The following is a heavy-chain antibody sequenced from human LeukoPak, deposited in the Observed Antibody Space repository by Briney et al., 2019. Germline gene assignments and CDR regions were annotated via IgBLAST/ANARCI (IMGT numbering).Heavy chain of an antibody. V-gene: IGHV3-33*06. CDR2: IWYDGSKK. CDR1: GFTFSSYG. Sequence: PGRSLRLSCAASGFTFSSYGMHWVRQAPGKGLEWVAVIWYDGSKKYYADSVKGRFTISRDNSKNTLYLQMNSLRAEDTAVYYCAKVGIRVVTATRSFDYWGQGTLVTVSS. J-gene: IGHJ4*02. D-gene: IGHD2-21*02. CDR3: AKVGIRVVTATRSFDY.